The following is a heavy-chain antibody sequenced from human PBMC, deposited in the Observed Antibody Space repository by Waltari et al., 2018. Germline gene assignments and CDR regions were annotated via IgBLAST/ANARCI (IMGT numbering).Heavy chain of an antibody. CDR3: VRDRTTVAARPGDY. D-gene: IGHD6-6*01. CDR1: GYIFINYY. Sequence: QVVLVQSGAEVKKPGASVKVSCKASGYIFINYYLHWVRQAPGQGPEWMGWVNPDTGNASDAHKFGARVTMTWDTSSNTAFMDLRDLKSDDTAVYYCVRDRTTVAARPGDYWGQGTLVTVSS. J-gene: IGHJ4*02. V-gene: IGHV1-2*07. CDR2: VNPDTGNA.